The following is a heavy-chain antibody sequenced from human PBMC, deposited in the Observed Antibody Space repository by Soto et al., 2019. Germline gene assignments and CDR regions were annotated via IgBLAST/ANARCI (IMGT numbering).Heavy chain of an antibody. V-gene: IGHV3-53*01. CDR2: IYSGGST. CDR3: ARERGYCSGGSCYSYYYYYGMDV. CDR1: GFTVSSNY. D-gene: IGHD2-15*01. Sequence: GGSLRLSCAASGFTVSSNYMSWVRQAPGKGLEWVSVIYSGGSTYYADSVKGRFTIPRDNSKNTMYLQMNSLRAEDTAVYYCARERGYCSGGSCYSYYYYYGMDVWGQGTTVTVSS. J-gene: IGHJ6*02.